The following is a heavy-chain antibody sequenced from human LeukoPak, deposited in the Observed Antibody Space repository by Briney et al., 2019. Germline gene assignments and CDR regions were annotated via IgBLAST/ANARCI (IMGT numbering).Heavy chain of an antibody. Sequence: GASVKVSCKASGYTFTSYAISWVRQAPGQGLEWMGGIIPIFGTANYAQKFQGRVTITADKSTSTAYMELSSLRSEDTAVYYCAGLRVGATSFDYWGQGTLVTVSS. V-gene: IGHV1-69*06. CDR1: GYTFTSYA. CDR2: IIPIFGTA. CDR3: AGLRVGATSFDY. J-gene: IGHJ4*02. D-gene: IGHD1-26*01.